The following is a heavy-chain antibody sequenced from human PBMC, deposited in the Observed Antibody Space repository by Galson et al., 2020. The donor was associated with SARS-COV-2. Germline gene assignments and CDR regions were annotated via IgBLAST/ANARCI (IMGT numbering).Heavy chain of an antibody. J-gene: IGHJ4*02. D-gene: IGHD6-19*01. V-gene: IGHV3-33*01. CDR2: IWYDGSNK. Sequence: GGSLRLSCAASGFTFSSYGMHWVRQAPGKGLEWVAVIWYDGSNKYYADSVKGRFTISRDNSKNTLYLQMNSLRAEDTAVYYCARDGQLSSGCAFDYWGQGTLVTVSS. CDR1: GFTFSSYG. CDR3: ARDGQLSSGCAFDY.